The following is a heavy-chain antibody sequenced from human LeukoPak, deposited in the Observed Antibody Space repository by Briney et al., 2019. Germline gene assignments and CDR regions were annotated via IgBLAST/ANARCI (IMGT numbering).Heavy chain of an antibody. CDR1: GFTFSDYY. J-gene: IGHJ4*02. CDR3: ARPPNVKRYFDWLSLTGED. D-gene: IGHD3-9*01. V-gene: IGHV3-11*01. CDR2: ISSSGSTI. Sequence: GGSLRLSCAASGFTFSDYYMSWIRQAPGKGLEWVAYISSSGSTIYYADSVKGRFTISRDNAKNSLYLQMNSLRAEDTAVYYCARPPNVKRYFDWLSLTGEDWGQGTLVTVSS.